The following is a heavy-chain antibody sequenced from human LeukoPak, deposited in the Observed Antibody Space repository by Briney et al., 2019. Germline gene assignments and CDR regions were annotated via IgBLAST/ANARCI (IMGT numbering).Heavy chain of an antibody. CDR3: ARAQGNDFWSGRNWFDP. Sequence: SETLSLTCTVSGGSISSYDWSWIRQPPGKGLEWIGYIYYSGSTNYNPSLKSRVTISVDTSKHQFSLKLSSVTAADTAVYYCARAQGNDFWSGRNWFDPWGQGTLVTVSS. CDR2: IYYSGST. J-gene: IGHJ5*02. CDR1: GGSISSYD. V-gene: IGHV4-59*01. D-gene: IGHD3-3*01.